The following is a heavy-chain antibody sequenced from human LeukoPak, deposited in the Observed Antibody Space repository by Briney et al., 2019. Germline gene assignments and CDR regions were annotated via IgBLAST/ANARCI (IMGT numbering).Heavy chain of an antibody. D-gene: IGHD3-9*01. CDR2: ISWDSGSV. CDR1: GFTFDDYA. Sequence: PGGSLRLSCAASGFTFDDYAMHWVRQAPGKGLEWVSGISWDSGSVGYADSMKGRSTISRDNAKNSLYLQMNSLRAEDTALYHCARGTSRYYYYGMDVWGQGITVTVSS. CDR3: ARGTSRYYYYGMDV. V-gene: IGHV3-9*01. J-gene: IGHJ6*02.